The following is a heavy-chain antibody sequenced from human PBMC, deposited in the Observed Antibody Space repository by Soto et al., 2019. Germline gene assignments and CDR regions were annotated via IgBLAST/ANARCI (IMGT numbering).Heavy chain of an antibody. J-gene: IGHJ6*02. V-gene: IGHV3-23*01. CDR2: LSSNGGTT. CDR3: AKVNNHYYYDMDV. Sequence: GGSLLLSVAASVFIFMKYSIALVRQARGRGMEWVSNLSSNGGTTYYEDSVKGRFTISRDNSKHTLYLKMNSLRAEDTAVYYCAKVNNHYYYDMDVWGQGTTVTVSS. CDR1: VFIFMKYS.